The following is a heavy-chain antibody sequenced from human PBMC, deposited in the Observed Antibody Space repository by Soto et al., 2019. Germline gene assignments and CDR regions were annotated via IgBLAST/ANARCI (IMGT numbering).Heavy chain of an antibody. CDR2: INPSGGST. D-gene: IGHD3-22*01. Sequence: QVQLVQSGAEVKKPGASVKVSCKASGYTFTSYYMHWVRQAPGQGLEWMGIINPSGGSTSYAQKFQGRVTMTRDTSTSTVYMELSSLRSEDTAVYYCARDYDSSGYPRYYLDYWGQGTLVTVSS. CDR1: GYTFTSYY. CDR3: ARDYDSSGYPRYYLDY. J-gene: IGHJ4*02. V-gene: IGHV1-46*01.